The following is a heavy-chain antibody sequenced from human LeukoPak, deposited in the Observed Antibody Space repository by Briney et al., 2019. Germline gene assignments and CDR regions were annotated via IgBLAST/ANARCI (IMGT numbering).Heavy chain of an antibody. J-gene: IGHJ4*02. V-gene: IGHV3-66*04. D-gene: IGHD6-6*01. CDR2: IYTGGGT. Sequence: PGGSLRLSCAASGFTVNSNYMIWVRQAPGKGLEWVSVIYTGGGTYYADSVKGRFTISRDNSKNTLYLQMNSLRAEDTAVYYCAKLYSSSSITDYWGQGTLVTVSS. CDR1: GFTVNSNY. CDR3: AKLYSSSSITDY.